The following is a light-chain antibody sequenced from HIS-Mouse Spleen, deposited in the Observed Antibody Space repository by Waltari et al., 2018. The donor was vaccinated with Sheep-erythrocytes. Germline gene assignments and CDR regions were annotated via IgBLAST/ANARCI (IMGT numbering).Light chain of an antibody. CDR3: VLYMGSGISV. Sequence: QSALPQPRSVSGSPGPSVPISCTGTSSDVGGYNFVPWYQQHPGKAPKLMIYDLSKRPSGVPDRFSGSILGNKAALTITGAQADDESDYYCVLYMGSGISVFGGGTKLTVL. J-gene: IGLJ3*02. V-gene: IGLV2-11*01. CDR1: SSDVGGYNF. CDR2: DLS.